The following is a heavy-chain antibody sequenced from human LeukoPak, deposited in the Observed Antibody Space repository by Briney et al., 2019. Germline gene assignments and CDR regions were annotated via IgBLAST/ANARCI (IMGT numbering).Heavy chain of an antibody. D-gene: IGHD3-22*01. Sequence: GGSLRLACAASGFTFSSHSMSWVRQAAGKWLDWVSAIVGSGGSTYYADSRKGRFTISRDNCKNTLYIQMNSLRAEDTAVYYCAKYYYSDSSGYFDYWGQGTLVTVSS. J-gene: IGHJ4*02. CDR3: AKYYYSDSSGYFDY. CDR2: IVGSGGST. CDR1: GFTFSSHS. V-gene: IGHV3-23*01.